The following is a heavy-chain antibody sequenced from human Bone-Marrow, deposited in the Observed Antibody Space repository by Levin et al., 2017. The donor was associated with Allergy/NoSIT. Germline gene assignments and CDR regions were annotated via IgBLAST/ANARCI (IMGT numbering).Heavy chain of an antibody. CDR1: GFTFGSYA. D-gene: IGHD3-10*01. V-gene: IGHV3-30*03. CDR3: ARVTEDNSYGSGYFDY. CDR2: MPYNENDK. J-gene: IGHJ4*02. Sequence: LSLTCAASGFTFGSYAMHWVRQAPGKGLEWVAAMPYNENDKNYVDSVKGRFTISRDNSKNTLFLQMNSLRPEDTAVYYCARVTEDNSYGSGYFDYWGLGTLVTVSS.